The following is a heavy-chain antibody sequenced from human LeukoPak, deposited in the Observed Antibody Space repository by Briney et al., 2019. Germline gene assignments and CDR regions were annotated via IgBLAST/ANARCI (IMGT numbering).Heavy chain of an antibody. D-gene: IGHD3-3*01. V-gene: IGHV1-69*06. J-gene: IGHJ3*02. CDR1: GYTFTGYY. CDR2: IIPIFGTA. Sequence: GASVKVSCKASGYTFTGYYMHWVRQAPGQGLEWMGGIIPIFGTANYAQKFQGRVTITADKSTSTAYMELSSLRSEDTAVYYCARGEVVIITGAFDIWGQGTMVTVSS. CDR3: ARGEVVIITGAFDI.